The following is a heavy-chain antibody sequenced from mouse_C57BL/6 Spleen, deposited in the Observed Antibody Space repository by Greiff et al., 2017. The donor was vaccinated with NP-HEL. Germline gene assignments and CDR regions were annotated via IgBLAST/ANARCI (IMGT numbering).Heavy chain of an antibody. D-gene: IGHD1-1*01. J-gene: IGHJ2*01. CDR1: GFNIKNTY. CDR2: IDPANGNT. Sequence: EVKLMESVAELVRPGASVKLSCTASGFNIKNTYMHWVKQRPEQGLEWIGRIDPANGNTKYAPKFQGKATITADTSSNTAYLQLSSLTSEDTAIYYCARITTVVATGDYWGQGTTLTVSS. V-gene: IGHV14-3*01. CDR3: ARITTVVATGDY.